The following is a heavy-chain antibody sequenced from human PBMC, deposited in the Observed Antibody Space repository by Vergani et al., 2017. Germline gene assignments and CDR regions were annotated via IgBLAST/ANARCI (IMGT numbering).Heavy chain of an antibody. Sequence: QVQLVQSGAEVKKPGSSVKVSCKASGGTFSSYAISWVRQAPGQGLEWMGGIIPIFGTANYAQKFQGRVTITADESTGTAYMELSSLRSEDTAVYYCATSYYGSGSYRYYYYYMDVWGKGTTVTVSS. V-gene: IGHV1-69*01. CDR1: GGTFSSYA. CDR2: IIPIFGTA. D-gene: IGHD3-10*01. CDR3: ATSYYGSGSYRYYYYYMDV. J-gene: IGHJ6*03.